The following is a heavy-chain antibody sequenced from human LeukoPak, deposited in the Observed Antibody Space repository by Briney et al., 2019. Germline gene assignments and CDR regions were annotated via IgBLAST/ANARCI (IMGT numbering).Heavy chain of an antibody. CDR2: IYYIGST. V-gene: IGHV4-30-4*08. Sequence: PSQTLSLTCTVSGGSISSGYYYWSWIRQPPGKGLEWIGYIYYIGSTYYNPSLKSRATIAVDTSKNQFSLKLSSVTAADTAVYYCARGQADTAMYYYYYYMDVWGKGTTVTVSS. CDR3: ARGQADTAMYYYYYYMDV. J-gene: IGHJ6*03. CDR1: GGSISSGYYY. D-gene: IGHD5-18*01.